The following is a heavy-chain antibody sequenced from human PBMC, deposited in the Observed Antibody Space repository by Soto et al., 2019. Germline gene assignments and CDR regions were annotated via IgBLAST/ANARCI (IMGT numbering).Heavy chain of an antibody. CDR3: ARRSGGSLDY. V-gene: IGHV4-59*08. Sequence: QVQLQESGPGLVKPSETLSLTCTVSGGSISSYYWSWIRQPPGKGLEWIGYIYYSGSTNYNPSLXSXVXIXVDTSKTQFSLKLSSVTAADTAVYYCARRSGGSLDYWGQGTLVTVSS. D-gene: IGHD3-10*01. CDR1: GGSISSYY. CDR2: IYYSGST. J-gene: IGHJ4*02.